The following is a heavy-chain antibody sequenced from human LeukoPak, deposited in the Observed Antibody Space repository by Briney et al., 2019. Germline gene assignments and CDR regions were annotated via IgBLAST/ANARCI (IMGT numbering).Heavy chain of an antibody. CDR3: ARARDGYSNFFDY. V-gene: IGHV4-59*08. J-gene: IGHJ4*02. Sequence: NSSETLSLTCTVSGGSISSYYWSWIRQPPGEGLEWIGYIYYSGNTNYNPSLKSRVTISVDTSKNQFSLELSSVTAADTAVYFCARARDGYSNFFDYWGQGTLVSVSS. CDR1: GGSISSYY. D-gene: IGHD5-24*01. CDR2: IYYSGNT.